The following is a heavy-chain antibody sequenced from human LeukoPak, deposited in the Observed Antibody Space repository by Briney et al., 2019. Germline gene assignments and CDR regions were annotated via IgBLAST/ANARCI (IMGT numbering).Heavy chain of an antibody. Sequence: PSETLSLTCTVSGVSISSYYWSWIRQPPGKGLEWIGYIYYSGSTKYNPSLKSRVTISIDTSKNQFSLKLSSVTAADTAVYFCARRDFWSGYFDSWGQGTLVTVSS. V-gene: IGHV4-59*01. CDR2: IYYSGST. D-gene: IGHD3-3*01. CDR3: ARRDFWSGYFDS. CDR1: GVSISSYY. J-gene: IGHJ4*02.